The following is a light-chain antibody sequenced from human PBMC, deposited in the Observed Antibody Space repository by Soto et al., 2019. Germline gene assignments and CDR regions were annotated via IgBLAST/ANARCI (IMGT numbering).Light chain of an antibody. V-gene: IGKV1-39*01. Sequence: DIQMTQSPSSLSASVGDRVTITCRASQSISSYLNWYQQKPGKAPKLLIYAASSLQSGVPSRFSGSGSGTDFTLTISSLQPEDFATYYCQQLSTYPRTFGQGTKV. J-gene: IGKJ1*01. CDR2: AAS. CDR3: QQLSTYPRT. CDR1: QSISSY.